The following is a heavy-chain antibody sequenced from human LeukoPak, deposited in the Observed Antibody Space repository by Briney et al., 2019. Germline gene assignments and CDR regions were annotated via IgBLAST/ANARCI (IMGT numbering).Heavy chain of an antibody. CDR3: ARAGEYDFWSGYYTGRPFDP. CDR1: GYSISSGYY. CDR2: IYHSGST. Sequence: SETLSLTCTVSGYSISSGYYWGWIRQPPGKGLEWIGSIYHSGSTYYNPSLKSRVTISVDTSKNQFSLKLSSVTAADTAVYYCARAGEYDFWSGYYTGRPFDPWGQGTLVTVSS. V-gene: IGHV4-38-2*02. D-gene: IGHD3-3*01. J-gene: IGHJ5*02.